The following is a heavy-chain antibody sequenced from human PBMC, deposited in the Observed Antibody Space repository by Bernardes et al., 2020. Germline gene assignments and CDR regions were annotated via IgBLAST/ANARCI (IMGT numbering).Heavy chain of an antibody. V-gene: IGHV4-61*08. Sequence: SETLSLTCTVSGSSFSSGGYYWSWLRQPPGQVLACVWFIYYNGNTTYNPSLKSLVTILVETSKNHLSLKFTSVTAADTAVYYCARDVRGGTLDYWGQGTTVTVSS. CDR2: IYYNGNT. D-gene: IGHD2-15*01. J-gene: IGHJ4*02. CDR3: ARDVRGGTLDY. CDR1: GSSFSSGGYY.